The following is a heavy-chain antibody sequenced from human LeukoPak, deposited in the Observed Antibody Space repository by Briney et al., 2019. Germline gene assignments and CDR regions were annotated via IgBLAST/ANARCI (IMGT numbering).Heavy chain of an antibody. J-gene: IGHJ4*02. CDR2: IYYSGST. CDR1: GGSISSYY. D-gene: IGHD3-22*01. Sequence: SETLSLTCTVSGGSISSYYWSWIRQPPGKGLEWIGYIYYSGSTNYNPSLKSRVTISVDTSKNQFSLKLSSVTAADTAVYYCARGAYDSSGTHELSCWGQGTLVTVSS. CDR3: ARGAYDSSGTHELSC. V-gene: IGHV4-59*01.